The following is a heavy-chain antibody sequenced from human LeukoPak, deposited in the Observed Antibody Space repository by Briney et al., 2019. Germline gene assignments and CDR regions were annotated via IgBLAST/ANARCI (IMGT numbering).Heavy chain of an antibody. D-gene: IGHD4-11*01. CDR2: INPNSGGT. CDR1: GYTFTGYY. J-gene: IGHJ4*02. CDR3: ARGDYMTDYSFDY. V-gene: IGHV1-2*02. Sequence: GASVKVSCKASGYTFTGYYMHWVRQAPGQGLEWMGWINPNSGGTNYAQKFQGRVTMTRDTSISTAYMELSRLRSDDTAVYYCARGDYMTDYSFDYWGQGTLVTVSS.